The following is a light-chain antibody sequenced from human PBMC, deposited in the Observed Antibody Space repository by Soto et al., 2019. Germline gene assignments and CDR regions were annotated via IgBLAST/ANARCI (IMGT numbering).Light chain of an antibody. CDR1: QSISSW. CDR3: QQYNSYTWT. Sequence: DIQMTQSPSTLSASGGDRVTITCRASQSISSWLAWYQQKPGKAPKLLIYDASSLESGVPSRFSGSGSGTEFTLTISSLQPDDFATYYCQQYNSYTWTFGQGTKVELK. V-gene: IGKV1-5*01. J-gene: IGKJ1*01. CDR2: DAS.